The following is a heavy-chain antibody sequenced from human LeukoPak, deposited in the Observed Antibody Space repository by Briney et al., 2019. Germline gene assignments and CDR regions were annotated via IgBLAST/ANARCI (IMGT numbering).Heavy chain of an antibody. Sequence: PGGSLRLSCAASGFTFSSCGMHWVRQAPGKGLEWVAFIRYDGSNKYYADSVKGRFTISRDNSKNTLYLQMNSLRPEDTALYQCARDIGRWAGAGQDAFDIWGQGTVVTVSS. CDR2: IRYDGSNK. CDR1: GFTFSSCG. D-gene: IGHD6-19*01. V-gene: IGHV3-30*02. CDR3: ARDIGRWAGAGQDAFDI. J-gene: IGHJ3*02.